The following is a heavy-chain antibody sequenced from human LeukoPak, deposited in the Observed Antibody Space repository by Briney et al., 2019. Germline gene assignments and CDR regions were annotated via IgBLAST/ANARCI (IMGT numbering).Heavy chain of an antibody. D-gene: IGHD2-2*01. CDR3: ARQSPSGYCGSTSCSHNWFDP. J-gene: IGHJ5*02. CDR2: IYHSGST. Sequence: SETLSLTCAVSGYSISSGYYWGWIRQPPGKGLEWIGSIYHSGSTYYNPSLKSRVTISVDTSKNQFSLKLSSVTAADTAVYYCARQSPSGYCGSTSCSHNWFDPWGQGTLVTVSS. CDR1: GYSISSGYY. V-gene: IGHV4-38-2*01.